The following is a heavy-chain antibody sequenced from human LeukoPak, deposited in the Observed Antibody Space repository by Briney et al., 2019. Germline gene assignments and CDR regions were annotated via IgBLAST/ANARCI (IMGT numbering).Heavy chain of an antibody. CDR2: IRGSGGST. D-gene: IGHD1-26*01. Sequence: PGGSLRLSCAASGFTFSSYAMSWVRQAPGKGLEWVSSIRGSGGSTYYADSVKGLFTISRDNSKNTLYLQMNRLRAEETAVYYWAGGHEGPTSWFDPWGQGTLVTVSS. CDR3: AGGHEGPTSWFDP. J-gene: IGHJ5*02. V-gene: IGHV3-23*01. CDR1: GFTFSSYA.